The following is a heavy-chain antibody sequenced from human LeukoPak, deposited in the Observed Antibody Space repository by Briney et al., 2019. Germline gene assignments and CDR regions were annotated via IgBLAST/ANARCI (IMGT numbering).Heavy chain of an antibody. D-gene: IGHD6-13*01. V-gene: IGHV4-39*01. J-gene: IGHJ4*02. CDR3: ARLTEQQLVQEGFDY. CDR1: VGSISSSSYY. CDR2: IYYSGST. Sequence: SETLSLTCTVSVGSISSSSYYWGWVRQPPGEGLEWIGSIYYSGSTYYNPSLKSRVTISVDTSKNQFSLKLSSVTAADTAVYYCARLTEQQLVQEGFDYWGQGTLVTVSS.